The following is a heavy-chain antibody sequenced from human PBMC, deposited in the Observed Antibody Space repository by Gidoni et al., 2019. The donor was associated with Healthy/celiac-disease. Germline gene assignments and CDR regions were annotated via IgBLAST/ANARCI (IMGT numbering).Heavy chain of an antibody. CDR1: GFTFSSYG. CDR3: AITLGPDFWSGYLNY. J-gene: IGHJ4*02. Sequence: QVQLVESGGGVVQPGRSLRLPRAAAGFTFSSYGMHWVRQVPGKGLGWVAVISYDGSNKYYADSVKGRFTISRDNSKNTLYLQMNSLRAEDTAVYYCAITLGPDFWSGYLNYWGQGTLVTVSS. D-gene: IGHD3-3*01. CDR2: ISYDGSNK. V-gene: IGHV3-30*03.